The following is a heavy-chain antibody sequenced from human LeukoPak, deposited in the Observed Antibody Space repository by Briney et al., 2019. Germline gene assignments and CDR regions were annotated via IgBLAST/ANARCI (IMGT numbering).Heavy chain of an antibody. V-gene: IGHV4-34*01. Sequence: PSETLSLTCAVYGGSFSGYYWSWIRQPPGKGLEWIGEINHSGSTNYNPSLKSRVTISVDTSKNQFSLKLSSVTAADTAVYYCARGCRYCSGGSCYSSCAVFGYWGQGTLVTVSS. CDR1: GGSFSGYY. CDR2: INHSGST. D-gene: IGHD2-15*01. J-gene: IGHJ4*02. CDR3: ARGCRYCSGGSCYSSCAVFGY.